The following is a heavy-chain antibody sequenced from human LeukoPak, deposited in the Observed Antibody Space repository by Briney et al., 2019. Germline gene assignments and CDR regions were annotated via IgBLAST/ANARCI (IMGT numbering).Heavy chain of an antibody. CDR2: ISYDGSNK. V-gene: IGHV3-30*18. CDR3: AKERTLEMATMTYFDY. CDR1: GFTFSSYG. D-gene: IGHD5-24*01. Sequence: GGSLSLSCAASGFTFSSYGMHWVRQAPGKGLEWVAVISYDGSNKYYADSVKGRFTISRDNSKNTLYLQMNSLRAEDTAVYYCAKERTLEMATMTYFDYWGQGTLVTVSS. J-gene: IGHJ4*02.